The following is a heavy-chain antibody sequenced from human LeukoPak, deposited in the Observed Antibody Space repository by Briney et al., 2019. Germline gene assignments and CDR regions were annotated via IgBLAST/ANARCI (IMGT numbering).Heavy chain of an antibody. CDR3: ASRDCGGDCVNWFDP. V-gene: IGHV1-18*01. CDR1: GYTFTRYG. CDR2: ISGYNGNA. Sequence: ASVKVSCKPSGYTFTRYGMSWVRQAPGKGLEWVGWISGYNGNAKYAEKFHARVTMTTDTATSTGYMELRSLRSEDTAVYYCASRDCGGDCVNWFDPWGQGTLVTVSS. D-gene: IGHD2-21*02. J-gene: IGHJ5*02.